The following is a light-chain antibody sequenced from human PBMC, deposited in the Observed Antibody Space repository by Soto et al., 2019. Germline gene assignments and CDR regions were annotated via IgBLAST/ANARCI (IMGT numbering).Light chain of an antibody. Sequence: EIVLTQSPATLYLSPGERATLSCRASQSVSSYLAWYQQKPGQAPRLLIYDASNRATGIPARFSGSGSGTDFTLTISSLEPEDFAVYYCQQRSSWPPYTFGQGTKLEI. CDR1: QSVSSY. J-gene: IGKJ2*01. CDR3: QQRSSWPPYT. V-gene: IGKV3-11*01. CDR2: DAS.